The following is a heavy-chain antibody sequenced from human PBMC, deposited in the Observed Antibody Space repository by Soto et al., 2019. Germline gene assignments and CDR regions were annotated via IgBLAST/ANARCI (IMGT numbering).Heavy chain of an antibody. CDR2: IIPIFGTA. D-gene: IGHD2-21*02. J-gene: IGHJ3*02. CDR3: AGGGYGGNSDAFDI. Sequence: QVQLVQSGAEVKKPGSSVKVSCKASGGTFSSYAISWVRQAPGQGLEWMGGIIPIFGTANYAQKFQGRVTITAEESTSTAYMELSSLRSKDTAVYYCAGGGYGGNSDAFDIWGQGTMVTVSS. CDR1: GGTFSSYA. V-gene: IGHV1-69*12.